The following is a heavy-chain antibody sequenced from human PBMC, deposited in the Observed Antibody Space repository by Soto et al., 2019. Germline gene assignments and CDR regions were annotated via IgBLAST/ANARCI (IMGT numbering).Heavy chain of an antibody. CDR3: ASGGAGSGPFTWELPDH. Sequence: SIKGPCKAFGKTFTYPYLHWVRQAPRQALEWMGWITPFSGDVHYAQKFQERVTITRDRSINTAYMQMSSLRSEDTAMYFCASGGAGSGPFTWELPDHWGQGTLVTVSS. D-gene: IGHD1-26*01. CDR2: ITPFSGDV. CDR1: GKTFTYPY. J-gene: IGHJ4*02. V-gene: IGHV1-45*02.